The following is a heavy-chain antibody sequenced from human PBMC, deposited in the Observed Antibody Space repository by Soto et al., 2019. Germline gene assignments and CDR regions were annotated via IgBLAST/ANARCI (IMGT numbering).Heavy chain of an antibody. CDR2: ILYSGTT. CDR1: GGSISSGDYY. V-gene: IGHV4-30-4*01. J-gene: IGHJ4*02. D-gene: IGHD2-8*01. CDR3: ARNGARDN. Sequence: QVQLQESGPGLVKPSQTLSLTCTVSGGSISSGDYYCSWIRQPPGKGLEWIGYILYSGTTNYNPSLESRLTISVDTSKNQFSPTLTCVTAADTAVYDGARNGARDNWGRGTLVTVSS.